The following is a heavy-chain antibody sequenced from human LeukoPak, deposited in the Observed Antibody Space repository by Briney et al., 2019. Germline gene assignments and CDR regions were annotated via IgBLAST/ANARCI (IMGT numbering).Heavy chain of an antibody. D-gene: IGHD3-22*01. J-gene: IGHJ3*02. CDR3: ANTMIGEEAFDI. Sequence: SETLSLTCTVSGGSISSSSYYWGWIRQPPGKGLEWIGSIYYSGSTYYNPSLKSRVTISVDTSKNQFSLKLSSVTAADTAAYYCANTMIGEEAFDIWGQGTMVTVSS. CDR1: GGSISSSSYY. V-gene: IGHV4-39*07. CDR2: IYYSGST.